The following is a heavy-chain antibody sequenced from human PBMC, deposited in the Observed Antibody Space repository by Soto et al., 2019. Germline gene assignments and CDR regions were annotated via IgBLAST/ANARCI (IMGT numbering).Heavy chain of an antibody. D-gene: IGHD3-3*01. CDR3: GRELRFFSHRYYYYMDV. J-gene: IGHJ6*03. Sequence: SETLSLTCAVYGGSFSGYYWSWIRQPPGKGLEWIGEINHSGSTNYNPSLKSRVTISVDTSKNQFSLKLSSVTAADTAVYYCGRELRFFSHRYYYYMDVWGKGTTVTVSS. CDR2: INHSGST. CDR1: GGSFSGYY. V-gene: IGHV4-34*01.